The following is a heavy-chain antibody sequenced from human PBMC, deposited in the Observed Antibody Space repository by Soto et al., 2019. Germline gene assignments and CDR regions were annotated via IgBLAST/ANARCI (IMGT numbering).Heavy chain of an antibody. CDR3: ERASYCSSTNCYYFDY. Sequence: LSENLSLTCTVSGGSISGYYWSWIRQPAGKGLEWIGRIYSSGSTNYNPSLKSRVTMSVDTSKNKFSLKLSSVTAADTAVYYCERASYCSSTNCYYFDYWGQGTL. J-gene: IGHJ4*02. D-gene: IGHD2-2*01. CDR2: IYSSGST. CDR1: GGSISGYY. V-gene: IGHV4-4*07.